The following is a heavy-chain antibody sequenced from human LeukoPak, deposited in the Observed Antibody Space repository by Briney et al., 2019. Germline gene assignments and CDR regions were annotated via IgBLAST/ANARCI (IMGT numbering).Heavy chain of an antibody. J-gene: IGHJ5*02. CDR2: IYYTGST. Sequence: PSETLSFTCTAPGGPISSYQWSWIRKPPGKGLEWIGYIYYTGSTNYHPSLKSRITISLDTSKNQFSLKLSSVTAADTAVYYCARRTTVTPNWFDPWGQGTLVTVSS. CDR1: GGPISSYQ. CDR3: ARRTTVTPNWFDP. D-gene: IGHD4-17*01. V-gene: IGHV4-59*08.